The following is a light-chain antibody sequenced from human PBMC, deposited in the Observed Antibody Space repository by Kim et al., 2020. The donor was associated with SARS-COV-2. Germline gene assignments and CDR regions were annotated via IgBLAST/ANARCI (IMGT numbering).Light chain of an antibody. CDR1: QSVLYSSNTQNY. CDR2: WAS. V-gene: IGKV4-1*01. Sequence: SATINCKSSQSVLYSSNTQNYLAWYQQKPGQPPKLLMYWASTREYGVPDRFSGSGSGTDFTLTISSLQAEDVAVYYCQQYYTTPYTFGQGTKLEI. CDR3: QQYYTTPYT. J-gene: IGKJ2*01.